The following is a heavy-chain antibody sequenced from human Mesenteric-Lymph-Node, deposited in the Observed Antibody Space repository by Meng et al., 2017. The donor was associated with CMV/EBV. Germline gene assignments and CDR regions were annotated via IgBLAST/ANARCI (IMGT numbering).Heavy chain of an antibody. D-gene: IGHD5-12*01. CDR1: GGSITPSNNH. CDR2: VHQTGST. V-gene: IGHV4-39*01. CDR3: ARHYYSGWFDADY. J-gene: IGHJ4*02. Sequence: VSGGSITPSNNHWGWIRQPPGKGLEWIGSVHQTGSTYYNPSLRGRVTISIDTSRKQFSLKINSATAADTAVYYCARHYYSGWFDADYWGQGVLVTVSS.